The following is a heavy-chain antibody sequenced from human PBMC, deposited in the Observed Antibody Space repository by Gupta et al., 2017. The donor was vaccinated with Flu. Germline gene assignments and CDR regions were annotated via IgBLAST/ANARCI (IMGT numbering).Heavy chain of an antibody. CDR2: INHSGST. J-gene: IGHJ6*03. D-gene: IGHD3-3*01. CDR3: ARVGREGYDFWSGYYHYYYYYMDV. Sequence: QVQLQQWGAGLLKPSETLSLTCAVYGGSFSGYYWSWIRQPPGKGLEWIGEINHSGSTNYNPSLKSRVTISVDTSKNQFSLKLSSVTAADTAVYYCARVGREGYDFWSGYYHYYYYYMDVWGKGTTVTVSS. V-gene: IGHV4-34*01. CDR1: GGSFSGYY.